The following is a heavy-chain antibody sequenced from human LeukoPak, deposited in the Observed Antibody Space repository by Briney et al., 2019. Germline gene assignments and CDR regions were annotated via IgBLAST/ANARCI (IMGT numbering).Heavy chain of an antibody. V-gene: IGHV3-74*01. Sequence: PGGSLRLSCAASGFTFSSYWMHWVRQAPGKGLVWVSRINSDGSSITYADSVKGRFTISRDNAKNTLYLQMNSLRAEDTAVYYCARGIVPGNAPVYWGQGTLVTVSS. D-gene: IGHD3-9*01. CDR2: INSDGSSI. CDR3: ARGIVPGNAPVY. CDR1: GFTFSSYW. J-gene: IGHJ4*02.